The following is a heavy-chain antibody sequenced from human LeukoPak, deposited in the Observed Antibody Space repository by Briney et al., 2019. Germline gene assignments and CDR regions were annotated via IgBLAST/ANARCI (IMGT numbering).Heavy chain of an antibody. CDR2: INPTGSYI. Sequence: GGSLRLSCAASGFTFSDFYMTWIRQAPGKGLECLSYINPTGSYISYADSVKGRFTVSRDNAKNALYLQMNSLRDDDTAVYYCTRDPRLTDYWGQGTQVTVSS. J-gene: IGHJ4*02. CDR3: TRDPRLTDY. CDR1: GFTFSDFY. V-gene: IGHV3-11*04.